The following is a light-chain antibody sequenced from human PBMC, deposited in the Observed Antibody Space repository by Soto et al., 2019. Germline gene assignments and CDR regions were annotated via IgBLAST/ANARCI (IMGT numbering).Light chain of an antibody. CDR3: QSYDTSLSASV. CDR2: DNT. CDR1: RSNIGAGYA. Sequence: QSVLTQPPSVSGAPGQRVTISCTGSRSNIGAGYAVHWYQQLPGTAPKLLIYDNTNRPSGVPDRFSASESGTSASLAITGLQFEGEADYYCQSYDTSLSASVFGGGTKVTVL. J-gene: IGLJ2*01. V-gene: IGLV1-40*01.